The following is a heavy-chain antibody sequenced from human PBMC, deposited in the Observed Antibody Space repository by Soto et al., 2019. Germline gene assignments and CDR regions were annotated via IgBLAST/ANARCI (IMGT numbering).Heavy chain of an antibody. J-gene: IGHJ4*02. D-gene: IGHD2-15*01. CDR3: ARGLVVVAANYFDY. Sequence: SETLSLTCAVSGGSISSSNWWSWVRQPPGKGLEWIGEIYHSGSTNYNPSLKSRVTISVDKSKNQFSLKLSSVTAADTAVYYCARGLVVVAANYFDYWGQGTLVTVS. CDR1: GGSISSSNW. CDR2: IYHSGST. V-gene: IGHV4-4*02.